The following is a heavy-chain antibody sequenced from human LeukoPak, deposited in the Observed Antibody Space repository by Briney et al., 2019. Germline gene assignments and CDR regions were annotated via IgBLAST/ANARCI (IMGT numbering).Heavy chain of an antibody. CDR2: ISSSGSTI. J-gene: IGHJ6*04. CDR1: GFTFSSYE. V-gene: IGHV3-48*03. CDR3: ARDRGYDILTGYYYYYGMDV. D-gene: IGHD3-9*01. Sequence: GGSLRLSCAASGFTFSSYEMNWVRQAPGKGLEWVSYISSSGSTIYYADSVKGRFTISRDNAKNSLYLQMNSLRAEDTAVYYCARDRGYDILTGYYYYYGMDVWGKGTTVTVSS.